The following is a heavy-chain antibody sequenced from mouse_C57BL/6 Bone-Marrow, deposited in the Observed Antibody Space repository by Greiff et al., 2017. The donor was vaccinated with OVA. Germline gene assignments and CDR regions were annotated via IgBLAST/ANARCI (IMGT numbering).Heavy chain of an antibody. V-gene: IGHV14-1*01. CDR1: GFNIKDYY. D-gene: IGHD2-3*01. J-gene: IGHJ3*01. CDR2: IDPEAGGT. CDR3: TYDGYYFWFAY. Sequence: EVQLQQSGAELVRPGASVKLSCTASGFNIKDYYMHWVKQRPEQGLEWIGRIDPEAGGTEYAPKFQGKATLTADTSSNTAYLQLSSLTSEDTAVYYCTYDGYYFWFAYWGQGTLVTVSA.